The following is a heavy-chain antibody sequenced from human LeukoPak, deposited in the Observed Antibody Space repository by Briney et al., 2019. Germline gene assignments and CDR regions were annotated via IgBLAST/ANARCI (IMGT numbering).Heavy chain of an antibody. CDR2: IYDTGST. Sequence: SETLSLTCTVSGASISSYYWSWVRQPPGKTLEWIGYIYDTGSTNYNPYLKSRVNISVDTCKNQFSMKLSSVTAADTAVYYCARDLRYSSDWDSVQAFDMWGQGTMVTVSS. CDR3: ARDLRYSSDWDSVQAFDM. V-gene: IGHV4-59*01. J-gene: IGHJ3*02. CDR1: GASISSYY. D-gene: IGHD6-25*01.